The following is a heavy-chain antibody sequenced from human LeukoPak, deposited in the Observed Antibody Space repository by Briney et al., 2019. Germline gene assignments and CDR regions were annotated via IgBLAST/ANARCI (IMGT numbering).Heavy chain of an antibody. CDR2: IYYSGST. Sequence: PSETLSLTCTLSGGSISSGGYYWSWIRQRPGKGLGWIGYIYYSGSTYSNPSLKSRVTISVDTSKNQFSLKLSSVTAADTAVYYCARMSTTRYYFDYWGQGTLVTVSS. V-gene: IGHV4-31*03. CDR1: GGSISSGGYY. D-gene: IGHD2-2*01. CDR3: ARMSTTRYYFDY. J-gene: IGHJ4*02.